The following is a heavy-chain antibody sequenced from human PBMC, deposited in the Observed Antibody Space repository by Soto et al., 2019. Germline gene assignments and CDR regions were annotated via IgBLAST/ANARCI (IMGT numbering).Heavy chain of an antibody. J-gene: IGHJ4*02. D-gene: IGHD5-12*01. V-gene: IGHV5-51*01. CDR3: ARLKRDGYNYSPLYY. Sequence: ESLKISGKGSGWSFTSYWIGWVRQMPGKGLEWMGIIYPGDSDTRYSPSFQGQVTISADKSISTAYLQWSSLKASDTAMYYCARLKRDGYNYSPLYYWGQGTLVTVSS. CDR2: IYPGDSDT. CDR1: GWSFTSYW.